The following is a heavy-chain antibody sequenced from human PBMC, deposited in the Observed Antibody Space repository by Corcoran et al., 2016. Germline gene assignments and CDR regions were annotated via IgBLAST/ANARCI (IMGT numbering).Heavy chain of an antibody. Sequence: EVQLVESGGGLVQPGGSLRLSCAASGFTFSNYWMHWVRQAPGKGLVWVSRINSDGSSTSYADSVKGRFTVSRDNAKNTLYLQMESLRAEDTAVCYCARIPFYDAYFDYWGQGTLVTVSS. V-gene: IGHV3-74*01. CDR1: GFTFSNYW. J-gene: IGHJ4*02. D-gene: IGHD5-12*01. CDR3: ARIPFYDAYFDY. CDR2: INSDGSST.